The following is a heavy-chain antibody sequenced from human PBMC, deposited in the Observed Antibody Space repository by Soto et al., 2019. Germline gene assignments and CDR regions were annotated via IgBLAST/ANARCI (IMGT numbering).Heavy chain of an antibody. CDR3: ASVSPYCGGDCIPQLRRTERERRHPPVGMDV. J-gene: IGHJ6*02. CDR1: GGTFSSYA. Sequence: GASVKVSCKASGGTFSSYAISWVRQAPGQGLEWMGGIIPIFGTANYAQKFQGRVTITADESTSTAYMELSSLRSEDTAVYYCASVSPYCGGDCIPQLRRTERERRHPPVGMDVWGQGTTVTVSS. CDR2: IIPIFGTA. V-gene: IGHV1-69*13. D-gene: IGHD2-21*02.